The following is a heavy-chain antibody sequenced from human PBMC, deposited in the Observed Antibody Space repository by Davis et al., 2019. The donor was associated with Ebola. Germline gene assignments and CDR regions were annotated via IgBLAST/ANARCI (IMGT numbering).Heavy chain of an antibody. CDR2: ISPNSNYI. D-gene: IGHD1-26*01. J-gene: IGHJ4*02. CDR1: GFTFSTYT. CDR3: AKDTRVYSGILIGVSPIEN. V-gene: IGHV3-21*04. Sequence: GESLKISCAASGFTFSTYTMIWVRQAPGKGLERVSSISPNSNYIYDADSVRGRFTISRDDAKNSLYLQMNSLRAEDTAVYYCAKDTRVYSGILIGVSPIENWGQGTLVTVSS.